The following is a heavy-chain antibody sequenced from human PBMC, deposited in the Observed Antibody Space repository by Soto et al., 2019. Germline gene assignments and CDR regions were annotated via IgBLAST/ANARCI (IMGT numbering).Heavy chain of an antibody. CDR1: RFSFSSYE. V-gene: IGHV3-23*01. D-gene: IGHD2-8*01. CDR2: VSLTGDRT. J-gene: IGHJ4*02. Sequence: EVQLLESGGGLVQPGGSLRLSCVASRFSFSSYEMSWVRQAAGKGLEWVSRVSLTGDRTNYAGSVKGRFTVSRDNFKKSAESEKESLRPEDTAIYYCARGGGYCTPTSCAIDSWGRGTPVTVSS. CDR3: ARGGGYCTPTSCAIDS.